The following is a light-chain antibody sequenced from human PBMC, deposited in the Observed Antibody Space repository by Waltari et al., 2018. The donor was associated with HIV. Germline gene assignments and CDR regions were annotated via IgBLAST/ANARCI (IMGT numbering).Light chain of an antibody. CDR3: SSYTSSSTWV. CDR1: SSDLGGYNY. Sequence: QSALTQPASVSGSPGQSITISCTGTSSDLGGYNYVSWYQQHPGKAPKLMIYDVTNRPAGVSNLFSGSKSGNTASLTISGLQVEDEADYYCSSYTSSSTWVFGGGTKLTVL. CDR2: DVT. J-gene: IGLJ3*02. V-gene: IGLV2-14*03.